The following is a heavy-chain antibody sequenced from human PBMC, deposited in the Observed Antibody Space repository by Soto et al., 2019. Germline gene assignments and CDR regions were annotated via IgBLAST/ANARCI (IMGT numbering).Heavy chain of an antibody. D-gene: IGHD4-17*01. V-gene: IGHV4-59*01. J-gene: IGHJ6*02. Sequence: SDNLSLTCDVSGASITTYYWTWIPQAPGKGLEWIGNVYHTGGTDYNSSPKRRVPISVDTSKKQLSLKLSSVTAADTAVYYCAREHGDYNYYYGMDVWGQGTTVTVSS. CDR1: GASITTYY. CDR3: AREHGDYNYYYGMDV. CDR2: VYHTGGT.